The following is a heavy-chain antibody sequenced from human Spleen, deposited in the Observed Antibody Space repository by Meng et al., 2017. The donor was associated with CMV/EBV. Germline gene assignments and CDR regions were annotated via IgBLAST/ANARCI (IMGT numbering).Heavy chain of an antibody. CDR2: INHSGST. CDR1: GGSFSGYY. CDR3: ARDPPTYNWNQRRDAFDI. V-gene: IGHV4-34*01. Sequence: SQTLSLTCAVYGGSFSGYYWSWIRQPPGKGLEWIGEINHSGSTNYNPSLKSRVTISVDTSKNQFSLKLSSVTAADTAVYYCARDPPTYNWNQRRDAFDIWGQGTMVTVSS. J-gene: IGHJ3*02. D-gene: IGHD1-20*01.